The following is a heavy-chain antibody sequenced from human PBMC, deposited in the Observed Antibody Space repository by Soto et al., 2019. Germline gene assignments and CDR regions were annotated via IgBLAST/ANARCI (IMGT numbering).Heavy chain of an antibody. CDR1: GFTFSSYD. J-gene: IGHJ6*03. V-gene: IGHV3-13*01. CDR3: AREVAEQLGTAKPYYYYMDV. D-gene: IGHD6-6*01. Sequence: GGSLRLSCAASGFTFSSYDMHWVRQATGKGLEWVSAIGTAGDTYYPGSVKGRFTISRENAKNSLYLQMNSLRAGDTAVYYCAREVAEQLGTAKPYYYYMDVWGKGTTVTVSS. CDR2: IGTAGDT.